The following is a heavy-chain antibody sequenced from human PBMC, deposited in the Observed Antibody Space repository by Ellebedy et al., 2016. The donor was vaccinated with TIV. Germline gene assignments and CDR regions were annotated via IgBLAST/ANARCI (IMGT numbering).Heavy chain of an antibody. CDR1: GFTFSGYG. CDR2: IWSDGGGE. V-gene: IGHV3-33*03. J-gene: IGHJ4*02. D-gene: IGHD6-13*01. Sequence: PGGSLRLSCAASGFTFSGYGMHWVRQAPGKGLEWVAFIWSDGGGEYADSVKGRFTISRDNAKNTLYLQMNSLRAEDTAVYYCVRLRIAAAGRSFDYWGQGTLVTVSS. CDR3: VRLRIAAAGRSFDY.